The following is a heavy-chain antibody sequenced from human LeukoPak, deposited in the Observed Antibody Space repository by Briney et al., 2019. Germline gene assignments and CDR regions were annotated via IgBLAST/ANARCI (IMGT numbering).Heavy chain of an antibody. CDR2: IYYSGST. J-gene: IGHJ6*03. Sequence: SETLSLTCTVSGGSISSHYWSWIRPPPGKGLEWIGYIYYSGSTNYNPSLKSRVTISVDTSKNQFSLKLSSVTAADTAVYYCARGGFGEFLYYYYYMDVWGKGTTVTVSS. V-gene: IGHV4-59*11. D-gene: IGHD3-10*01. CDR3: ARGGFGEFLYYYYYMDV. CDR1: GGSISSHY.